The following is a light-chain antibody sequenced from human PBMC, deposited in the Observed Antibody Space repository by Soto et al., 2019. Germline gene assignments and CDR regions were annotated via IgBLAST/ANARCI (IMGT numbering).Light chain of an antibody. CDR2: DTS. Sequence: PGERATLSCRASQSVTSTYLAWYQQRPGQTPTLLISDTSIRATGIPDRFSGSGSGTDFTLAISRLEHEDFAVYYCQQYGTSPITLGQGTRLEIK. V-gene: IGKV3-20*01. J-gene: IGKJ5*01. CDR1: QSVTSTY. CDR3: QQYGTSPIT.